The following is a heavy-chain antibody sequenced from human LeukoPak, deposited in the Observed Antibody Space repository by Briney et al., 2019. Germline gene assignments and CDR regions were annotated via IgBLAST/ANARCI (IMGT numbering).Heavy chain of an antibody. CDR2: IYPGDSDT. D-gene: IGHD6-6*01. J-gene: IGHJ4*02. CDR3: ARHGVTGSSSSPNDY. V-gene: IGHV5-51*01. Sequence: GESLKISCQGSGYSFSTYWIAWVRQMPGKGLELMWIIYPGDSDTRYSPSFQGQVTTSADKSISTAYLQWSSLKVSDSAMYYCARHGVTGSSSSPNDYWGQGALVTVSS. CDR1: GYSFSTYW.